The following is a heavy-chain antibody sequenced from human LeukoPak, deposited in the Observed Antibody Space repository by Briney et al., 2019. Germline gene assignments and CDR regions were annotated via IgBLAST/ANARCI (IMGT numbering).Heavy chain of an antibody. V-gene: IGHV3-23*01. CDR1: GFTFSSYG. CDR2: ISGSGGST. D-gene: IGHD3-22*01. CDR3: AKDLSTYYYDSSGPGNY. J-gene: IGHJ4*02. Sequence: GGSLRLSCAASGFTFSSYGMSWVRQAPEKGLEWVSAISGSGGSTYYADSVKGRFTISRDNSKNTLYLQMNSLRAEDTAVYYCAKDLSTYYYDSSGPGNYRGQGTLVTVSS.